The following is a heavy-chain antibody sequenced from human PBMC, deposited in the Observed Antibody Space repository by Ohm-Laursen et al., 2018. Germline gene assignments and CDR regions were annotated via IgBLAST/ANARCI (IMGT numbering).Heavy chain of an antibody. CDR3: ARWERYYY. Sequence: GTLSLTCTVSGGSISGYYWSWIRQPPGKGLEWIGYIFYSGRTNYNPSLKSRVTISVDTSKNQFSLRLSSVTAADTAVYYCARWERYYYWGQGTLVSVSS. J-gene: IGHJ4*02. V-gene: IGHV4-59*01. CDR1: GGSISGYY. CDR2: IFYSGRT. D-gene: IGHD1-26*01.